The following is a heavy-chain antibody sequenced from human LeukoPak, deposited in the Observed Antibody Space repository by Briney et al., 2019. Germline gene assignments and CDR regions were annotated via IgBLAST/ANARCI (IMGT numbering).Heavy chain of an antibody. V-gene: IGHV3-21*01. CDR2: ISSSSSYI. D-gene: IGHD5-24*01. Sequence: GGSLRLSCAASGFTFSSYSMNWVRQAPGKGLEWVSSISSSSSYIYYADSVKGRFTISRDNAKNSLYLQMNSLRAEDTAVYYYARGAAKGDGFNRPDYWGQGTLVTVSS. CDR3: ARGAAKGDGFNRPDY. J-gene: IGHJ4*02. CDR1: GFTFSSYS.